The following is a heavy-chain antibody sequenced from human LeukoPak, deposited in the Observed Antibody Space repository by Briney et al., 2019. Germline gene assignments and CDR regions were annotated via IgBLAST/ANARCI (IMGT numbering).Heavy chain of an antibody. J-gene: IGHJ4*02. Sequence: PGASLRLSCAASGFTFSSYAMSWVRQAPGKGLEWVSDISGSGGSTYYADSVKGRFTISRDNSKNTLYLQMNSLRAEDTAEYYCAKDSRVGRYYFDYWGQGTLVTVSS. CDR1: GFTFSSYA. CDR3: AKDSRVGRYYFDY. V-gene: IGHV3-23*01. CDR2: ISGSGGST. D-gene: IGHD1-26*01.